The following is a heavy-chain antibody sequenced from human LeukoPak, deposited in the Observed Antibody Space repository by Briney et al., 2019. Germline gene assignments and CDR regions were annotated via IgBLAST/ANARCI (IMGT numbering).Heavy chain of an antibody. CDR2: ISSGSSSI. CDR1: GFTFSNYN. CDR3: AELGITMIGGV. Sequence: EGSLRLSCAGSGFTFSNYNMNWVRQTPGKGLEWVSSISSGSSSIYYADSVKGRFTISRDNAKNSLYLQMINLRAEDTAVYYCAELGITMIGGVWGKGTTVTISS. J-gene: IGHJ6*04. D-gene: IGHD3-10*02. V-gene: IGHV3-21*01.